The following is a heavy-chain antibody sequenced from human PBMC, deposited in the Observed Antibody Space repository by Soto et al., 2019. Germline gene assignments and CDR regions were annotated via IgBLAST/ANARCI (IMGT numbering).Heavy chain of an antibody. CDR1: GGSISSYY. V-gene: IGHV4-59*01. J-gene: IGHJ4*02. Sequence: SETLSLTCTVCGGSISSYYWRWIRQPPGKGLEWIGYIYYSGSTNYNPSLKSRVTISVDTSKNQFSLKLSSVTAADTAVYYCASDRGRFYFDYWGQENLLTISS. CDR3: ASDRGRFYFDY. D-gene: IGHD3-10*01. CDR2: IYYSGST.